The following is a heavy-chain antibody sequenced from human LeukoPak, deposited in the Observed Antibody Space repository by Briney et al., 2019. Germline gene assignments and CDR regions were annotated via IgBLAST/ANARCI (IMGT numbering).Heavy chain of an antibody. CDR2: IFGSGGSP. CDR1: GFTFGSFA. D-gene: IGHD5-18*01. J-gene: IGHJ4*02. Sequence: GGSLRLSCEASGFTFGSFAMYWVRQAPGKGLDWIAGIFGSGGSPHYADSVKGRFTISRDNSKNTVYLQINSLRAEYTAVYYCGKTTAGYSSGQKPAWPVDYWGQGTLVTVSS. CDR3: GKTTAGYSSGQKPAWPVDY. V-gene: IGHV3-23*01.